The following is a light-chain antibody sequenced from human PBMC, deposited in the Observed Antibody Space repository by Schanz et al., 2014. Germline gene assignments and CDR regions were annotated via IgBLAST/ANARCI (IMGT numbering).Light chain of an antibody. V-gene: IGKV3D-15*01. CDR3: QQSYSTSGT. Sequence: EIVMTQSPDTLSVSPGERATLSCRASQSVSSNLAWYQQKPGQAPRLLIYDVFSRATGIPDRFSGSGSGTDFTLTISSLQPEDFATYYCQQSYSTSGTFGPGTKVDIK. CDR2: DVF. CDR1: QSVSSN. J-gene: IGKJ3*01.